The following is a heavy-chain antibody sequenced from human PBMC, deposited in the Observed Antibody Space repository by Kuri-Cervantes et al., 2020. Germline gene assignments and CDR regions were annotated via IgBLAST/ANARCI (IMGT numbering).Heavy chain of an antibody. CDR1: GGSFSGYY. CDR3: ARVGFGTYGSGSEN. V-gene: IGHV4-34*01. Sequence: GSLRLSCAVYGGSFSGYYWSWIRQPPGKGLEWIGEINHSGSTNYNPSLKSRVTISVDTSKNQFSLKLNSVTAADTAVYYCARVGFGTYGSGSENWGQGTLVTVSS. D-gene: IGHD3-10*01. CDR2: INHSGST. J-gene: IGHJ4*02.